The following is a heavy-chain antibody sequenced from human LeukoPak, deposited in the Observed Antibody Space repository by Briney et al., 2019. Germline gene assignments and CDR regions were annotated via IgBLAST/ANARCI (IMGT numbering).Heavy chain of an antibody. J-gene: IGHJ4*02. CDR3: ANIGYSGYDWDY. V-gene: IGHV3-23*01. CDR2: ISGSGGST. Sequence: GGSLRLSCAASGFTFSTYAMSWVRQAPGKGLEWVSTISGSGGSTYYADSVKGRFTISRDNSKNTLYLQMNSLRTEDTAVYYSANIGYSGYDWDYWGQGTLVTVSS. D-gene: IGHD5-12*01. CDR1: GFTFSTYA.